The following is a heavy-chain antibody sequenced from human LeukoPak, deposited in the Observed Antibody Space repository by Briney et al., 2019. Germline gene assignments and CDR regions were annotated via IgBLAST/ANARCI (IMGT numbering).Heavy chain of an antibody. CDR3: ARDPSSVTLYFFHY. D-gene: IGHD4-11*01. CDR1: GYTFRGNY. CDR2: IDANNGDT. V-gene: IGHV1-2*02. Sequence: GASVKISCKASGYTFRGNYIHWLRQAPGQGLEWMGWIDANNGDTKSAQKFQGRVTMSRDTSISTAYMDLSSLSPDDAAVYYCARDPSSVTLYFFHYWGQGTLVTVSS. J-gene: IGHJ4*02.